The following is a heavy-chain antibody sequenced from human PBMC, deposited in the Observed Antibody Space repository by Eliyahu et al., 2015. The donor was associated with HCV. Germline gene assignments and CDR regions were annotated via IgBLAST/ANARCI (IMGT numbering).Heavy chain of an antibody. J-gene: IGHJ4*02. Sequence: EPGSSVKVSCKASGGTFSNYPISWVRQAPGQGLEWMGGIIPIFGTPNYAQKFQGRVTIMADESTSTVYMELSSLTPEDTALYFCARPSAESSGVSKPFHYWGQGTLVTVSS. V-gene: IGHV1-69*01. CDR2: IIPIFGTP. CDR1: GGTFSNYP. D-gene: IGHD3-22*01. CDR3: ARPSAESSGVSKPFHY.